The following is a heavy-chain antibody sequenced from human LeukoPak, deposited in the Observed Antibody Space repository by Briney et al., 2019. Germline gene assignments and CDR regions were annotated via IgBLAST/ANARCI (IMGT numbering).Heavy chain of an antibody. V-gene: IGHV3-74*01. D-gene: IGHD6-13*01. CDR1: GFTFSNYW. CDR3: ARDGNGGSGSSWYYYYGMDV. CDR2: LDTDGSDT. J-gene: IGHJ6*02. Sequence: GGSLRLSCAASGFTFSNYWMHWVRQAPGKGLVWVSRLDTDGSDTSYADSVKGRFTVSRDNAKNSLYLQMNSLRAEDTAVYYCARDGNGGSGSSWYYYYGMDVWGQGTTVTVSS.